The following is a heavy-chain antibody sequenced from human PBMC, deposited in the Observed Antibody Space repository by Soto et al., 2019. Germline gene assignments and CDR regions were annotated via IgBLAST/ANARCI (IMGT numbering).Heavy chain of an antibody. V-gene: IGHV3-23*01. CDR2: IGGAGTDT. CDR1: GFTFSDYA. D-gene: IGHD1-20*01. J-gene: IGHJ3*01. CDR3: AKDGIPYNGRHDAFDV. Sequence: EVQLLESGGGLAQPGGSLRLSCGASGFTFSDYAMRWVRQAPGKGLEWISAIGGAGTDTYYADSVKGRFTISRDNFRNTLYLQMNNLRPEDTAVYYCAKDGIPYNGRHDAFDVWGQGTLVIVSS.